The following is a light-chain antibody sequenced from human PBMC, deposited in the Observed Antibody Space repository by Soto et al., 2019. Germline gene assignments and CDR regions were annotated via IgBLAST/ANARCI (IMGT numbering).Light chain of an antibody. J-gene: IGKJ4*02. CDR1: QSISSR. CDR3: QQNNSYWT. Sequence: DIQMTQSPSTLSASVGERATITCRASQSISSRLAWYQQKPGKAPKLLIYDASSLESGVPSRFSGSGSGTEFTLTISMLQHDVVASYYWQQNNSYWTFGGGTKVDIK. V-gene: IGKV1-5*01. CDR2: DAS.